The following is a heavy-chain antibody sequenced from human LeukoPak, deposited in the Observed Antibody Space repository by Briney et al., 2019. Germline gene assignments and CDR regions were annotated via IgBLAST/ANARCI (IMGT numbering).Heavy chain of an antibody. Sequence: GGSLRLSCAASGFTFSSYGMNWVRQAPGKGLEWVAVISYDGSNKYYADSVKGRFTISRDNSKNTLYLQMNSLRAEDTAVYYCARAMSTFGGVRNYFDSWGQGTLVTVSS. CDR1: GFTFSSYG. D-gene: IGHD3-16*01. CDR3: ARAMSTFGGVRNYFDS. J-gene: IGHJ4*02. V-gene: IGHV3-30*03. CDR2: ISYDGSNK.